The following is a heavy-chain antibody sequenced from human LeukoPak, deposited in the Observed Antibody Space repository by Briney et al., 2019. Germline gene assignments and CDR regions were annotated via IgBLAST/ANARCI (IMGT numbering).Heavy chain of an antibody. CDR1: GYTLTELS. J-gene: IGHJ4*02. CDR3: ATEQYLYCSGGSCSDY. Sequence: ASVKVSCKVSGYTLTELSMHRVRQAPGKGLEWMGGFDPEDGETIYAQKFQGRVTMTEDTSTDTAYMELSSLRSEDTAVYYCATEQYLYCSGGSCSDYWGQGTLVTVSS. CDR2: FDPEDGET. V-gene: IGHV1-24*01. D-gene: IGHD2-15*01.